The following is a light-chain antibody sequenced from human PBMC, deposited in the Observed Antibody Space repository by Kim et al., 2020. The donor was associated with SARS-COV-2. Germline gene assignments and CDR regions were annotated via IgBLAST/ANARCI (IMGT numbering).Light chain of an antibody. V-gene: IGLV1-47*02. CDR3: SAWDDSLSGPV. J-gene: IGLJ3*02. Sequence: GQRLTLSWSGTTSNIGSNYVYWNQQLPGTAPKLLIYSNNQRPSGVPDRFSGSKSGTSASLAISGLRSEDEADYYCSAWDDSLSGPVFGGGTQLTVL. CDR1: TSNIGSNY. CDR2: SNN.